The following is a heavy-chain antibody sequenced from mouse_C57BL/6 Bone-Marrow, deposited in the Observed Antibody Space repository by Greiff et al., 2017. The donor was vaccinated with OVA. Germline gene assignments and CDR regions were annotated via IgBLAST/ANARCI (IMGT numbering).Heavy chain of an antibody. V-gene: IGHV1-69*01. Sequence: VQLQQPGAELVMPGASVKLSCKASGYTFTSYWMHWVKQRPGQGLEWIGEIDPSDSYTNYNQKFKGKSTLTVDKSSSTAYMQLSSLTAEDSAVYYCAIDDGYYVAYWGQGTLVTVSA. CDR3: AIDDGYYVAY. D-gene: IGHD2-3*01. CDR1: GYTFTSYW. CDR2: IDPSDSYT. J-gene: IGHJ3*01.